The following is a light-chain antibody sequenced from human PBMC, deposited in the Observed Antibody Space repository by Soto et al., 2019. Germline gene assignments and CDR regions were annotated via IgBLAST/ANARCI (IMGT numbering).Light chain of an antibody. CDR1: QSISSW. V-gene: IGKV1-5*03. CDR3: QQYNSYSRT. CDR2: KAS. Sequence: DIQMTQSPSTLSASVGDRVTITCRASQSISSWLAWYQQKPGKAPKLLIYKASSLGSGVPSRCSGSGSGTEFTLTISSLQPDDFATYYCQQYNSYSRTFGQGTKVEIK. J-gene: IGKJ1*01.